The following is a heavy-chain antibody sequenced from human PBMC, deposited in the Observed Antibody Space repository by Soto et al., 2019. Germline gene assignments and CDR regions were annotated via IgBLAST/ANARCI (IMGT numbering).Heavy chain of an antibody. J-gene: IGHJ5*02. CDR3: ARIRGVISYRFDR. D-gene: IGHD3-10*01. Sequence: LSLTCTVSGGSISSGDYYWSWIRQPPGKGLEWIGYIYYSGSTYYNPSLKSRVTISVDTSKNQFSLKLSSVTAADTAVYYCARIRGVISYRFDRWGQGTLVTVSS. CDR1: GGSISSGDYY. CDR2: IYYSGST. V-gene: IGHV4-30-4*01.